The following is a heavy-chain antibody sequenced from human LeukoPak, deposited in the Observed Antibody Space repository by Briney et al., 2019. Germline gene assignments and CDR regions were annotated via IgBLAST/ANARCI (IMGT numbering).Heavy chain of an antibody. CDR1: GGPYSGYY. J-gene: IGHJ6*03. Sequence: PSETLSLPCAVYGGPYSGYYWSWIRQPPGKGLEWIGEINHSGSTNYNPSLKSRVTISVDTSKNQFSLKLSSATAADTAVYYCARHLGSGLRYFDWLLKYYYYYMDVWGKGTTVTISS. CDR3: ARHLGSGLRYFDWLLKYYYYYMDV. CDR2: INHSGST. D-gene: IGHD3-9*01. V-gene: IGHV4-34*01.